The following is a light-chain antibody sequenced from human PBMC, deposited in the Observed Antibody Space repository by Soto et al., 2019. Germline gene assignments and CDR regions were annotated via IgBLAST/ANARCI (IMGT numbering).Light chain of an antibody. Sequence: ILMTQSPATLSVSPGERATLSCRASQRVSNNLAWYQQKPGQAPRLLIYDASTRGTGIPARFSGSGSGTEFTLTISGLQSEDFAVYYCQQYNNWPPWTFGQGTKVEIK. CDR1: QRVSNN. CDR3: QQYNNWPPWT. J-gene: IGKJ1*01. V-gene: IGKV3-15*01. CDR2: DAS.